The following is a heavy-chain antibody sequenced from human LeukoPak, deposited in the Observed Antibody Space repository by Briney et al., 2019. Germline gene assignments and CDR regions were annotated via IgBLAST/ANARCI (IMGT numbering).Heavy chain of an antibody. CDR3: ARWGAYSYGNFDY. J-gene: IGHJ4*02. Sequence: QGRVTMTRDTSISTAYMELSRLRSDDTAVYYCARWGAYSYGNFDYWGQGTLVTVSS. V-gene: IGHV1-2*02. D-gene: IGHD5-18*01.